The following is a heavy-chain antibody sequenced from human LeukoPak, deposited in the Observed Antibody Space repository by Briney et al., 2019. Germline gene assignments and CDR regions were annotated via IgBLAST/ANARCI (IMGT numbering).Heavy chain of an antibody. CDR2: IYYSGST. CDR1: GGSISSYY. J-gene: IGHJ6*03. Sequence: SETLSLTCTVSGGSISSYYWSWIRQPPGKGLEWIGYIYYSGSTNYNPSLKSRVTISVDTSKNQFSLKLSSVTAADTAVYYCARSDSSSTCYMDVWGKGTTVTVSS. CDR3: ARSDSSSTCYMDV. V-gene: IGHV4-59*01. D-gene: IGHD6-6*01.